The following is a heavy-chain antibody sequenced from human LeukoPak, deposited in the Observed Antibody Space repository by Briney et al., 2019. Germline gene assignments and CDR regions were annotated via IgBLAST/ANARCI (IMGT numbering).Heavy chain of an antibody. CDR1: GGSFSDYY. D-gene: IGHD5-18*01. Sequence: SETLSLTCGVYGGSFSDYYWSWIRQPPGKGLEWIGEINHSGSTNYNPSLKSRVTITVDTSKNQFSLKLSSVTTADTAVYYCAREPVRRYSPRAGGAFDIWGQGTMVTVSS. CDR2: INHSGST. J-gene: IGHJ3*02. V-gene: IGHV4-34*01. CDR3: AREPVRRYSPRAGGAFDI.